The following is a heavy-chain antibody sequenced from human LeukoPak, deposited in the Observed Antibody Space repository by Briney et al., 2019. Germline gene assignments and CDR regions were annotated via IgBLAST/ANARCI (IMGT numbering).Heavy chain of an antibody. D-gene: IGHD6-19*01. J-gene: IGHJ4*02. CDR3: AMGVGAPEDLAVAADFDY. CDR1: GGTVNSYA. Sequence: GASVKGSCKAAGGTVNSYASSWVRQAPGQGLEWMGGIIPIFGTTSYARKVRGRVTLTADKSTRTAYMELSSLRSEDTAVYYCAMGVGAPEDLAVAADFDYWGQGTLVTVSS. V-gene: IGHV1-69*06. CDR2: IIPIFGTT.